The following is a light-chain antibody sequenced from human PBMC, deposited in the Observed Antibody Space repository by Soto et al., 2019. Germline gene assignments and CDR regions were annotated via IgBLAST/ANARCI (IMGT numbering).Light chain of an antibody. CDR1: QSLLHSNGNIY. J-gene: IGKJ1*01. V-gene: IGKV2-28*01. CDR2: LRS. CDR3: MPAIPAPRT. Sequence: IVLTQSPLSLPVTPVEPASISCRSSQSLLHSNGNIYLDWYLQKPGQSPQLLIYLRSIRASGVPDRVSGSGSGTDFTLKITRVEAADVGVYYCMPAIPAPRTVALGANVAIK.